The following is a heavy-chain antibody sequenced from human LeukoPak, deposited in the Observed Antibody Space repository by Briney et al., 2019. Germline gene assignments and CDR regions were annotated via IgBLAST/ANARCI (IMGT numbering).Heavy chain of an antibody. Sequence: GGSLRLSCAASGFTFSSYSMNWVRQAPGKGLEWVSYISSSSSTIYYADSVKGRFTISRDNAKNSLYLQMNSLRAEDTAVYYCARTYGGNWVDYWGQGTLVTASS. D-gene: IGHD4-23*01. CDR2: ISSSSSTI. CDR1: GFTFSSYS. CDR3: ARTYGGNWVDY. V-gene: IGHV3-48*04. J-gene: IGHJ4*02.